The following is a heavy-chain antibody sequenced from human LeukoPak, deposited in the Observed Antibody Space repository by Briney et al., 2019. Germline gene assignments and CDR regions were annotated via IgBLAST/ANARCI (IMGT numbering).Heavy chain of an antibody. CDR3: ARRLSDTLYYFDY. D-gene: IGHD2-2*02. CDR1: GGSISSGSYY. V-gene: IGHV4-30-2*03. J-gene: IGHJ4*02. Sequence: PSQTLSLTCTVSGGSISSGSYYWSWIRQPAGKGLEWIGSIYYSGSTYYNPSLKSRVTISVDTSKNQFSLKLSSVTAADTAVYYCARRLSDTLYYFDYWGQGTLVTVSS. CDR2: IYYSGST.